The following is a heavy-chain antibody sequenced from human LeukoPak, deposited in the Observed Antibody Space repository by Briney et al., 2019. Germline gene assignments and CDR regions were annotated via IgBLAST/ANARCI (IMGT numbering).Heavy chain of an antibody. Sequence: GESLKISCKGSGYSFTSYWIGWVRQMPGKGLEWMGIIYPGDSDTRYSPSFQGQVTISADESISTAYLQWSSLKASDTAMYYCAGGYCSSTSCYTGPSDAFDIWGQGTMVTVSS. CDR1: GYSFTSYW. CDR3: AGGYCSSTSCYTGPSDAFDI. D-gene: IGHD2-2*02. CDR2: IYPGDSDT. V-gene: IGHV5-51*01. J-gene: IGHJ3*02.